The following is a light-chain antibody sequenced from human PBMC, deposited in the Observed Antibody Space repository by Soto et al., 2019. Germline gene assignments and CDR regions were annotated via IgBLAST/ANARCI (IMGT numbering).Light chain of an antibody. CDR1: SSDVGRYNY. CDR3: SSYAGGNNLYV. V-gene: IGLV2-8*01. CDR2: EVT. J-gene: IGLJ1*01. Sequence: SRAPPPPPSRAPGQSGTLSRPGNSSDVGRYNYVSWYQQHPGKAPKLMISEVTKRPSGVPDRFSGSKSGNTASLTVSGLQAEDEADYYCSSYAGGNNLYVFGTGTKVTVL.